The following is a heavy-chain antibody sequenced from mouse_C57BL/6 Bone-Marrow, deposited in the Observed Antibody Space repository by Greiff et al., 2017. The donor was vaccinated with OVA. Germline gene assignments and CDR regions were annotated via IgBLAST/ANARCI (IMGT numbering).Heavy chain of an antibody. CDR2: FYPENGDT. CDR3: TLACYSNSWFAY. J-gene: IGHJ3*01. V-gene: IGHV14-4*01. Sequence: VQLQQSGAELVRPGASVKLSCTASGFNIKDDYMHWVKQRPEQGLEWIGWFYPENGDTEYASKFQGKATITADPSSNTVYLQLSSLTAEDTGVYYCTLACYSNSWFAYWGQGTLVTVSA. D-gene: IGHD2-5*01. CDR1: GFNIKDDY.